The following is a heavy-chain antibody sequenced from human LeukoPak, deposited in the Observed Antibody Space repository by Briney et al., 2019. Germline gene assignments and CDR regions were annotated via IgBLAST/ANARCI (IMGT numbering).Heavy chain of an antibody. D-gene: IGHD5-12*01. CDR3: ARSDRYGHSGSIDY. Sequence: GASVKVSCKSSGYTFTGYYIHWVRQAPGQGLEWMGCNTPYSGDTNYAQKFQGRVTMTRDMSITTSYMELTRLTSDDSAVYYCARSDRYGHSGSIDYWGQGTPVIVSS. V-gene: IGHV1-2*02. CDR1: GYTFTGYY. J-gene: IGHJ4*02. CDR2: NTPYSGDT.